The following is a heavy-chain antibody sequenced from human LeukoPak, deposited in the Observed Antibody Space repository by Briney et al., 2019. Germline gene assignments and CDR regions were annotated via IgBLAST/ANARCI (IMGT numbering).Heavy chain of an antibody. CDR2: TYYRSKWYN. CDR1: GDSVSSNSAA. D-gene: IGHD6-13*01. Sequence: SQTLSLTCAISGDSVSSNSAAWNWIRQSPSRGLEWLGRTYYRSKWYNDYAVSVKSRITINPDTSKNQFSLQLNSMTPEDTAVYYCAREGIAAAGTYYYYYYGMDVWGQGTTVTVSS. V-gene: IGHV6-1*01. CDR3: AREGIAAAGTYYYYYYGMDV. J-gene: IGHJ6*02.